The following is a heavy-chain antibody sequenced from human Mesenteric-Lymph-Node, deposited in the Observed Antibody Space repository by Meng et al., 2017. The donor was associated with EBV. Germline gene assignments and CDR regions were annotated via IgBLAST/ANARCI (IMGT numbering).Heavy chain of an antibody. J-gene: IGHJ5*02. CDR2: ILPVFGTG. D-gene: IGHD2-15*01. Sequence: QVQLVQPGAEVKRTGSSVKVSCKASGDTFSDYAFSWVRQAPGQGLEWMGGILPVFGTGNYAQKFQGRVTITADKSTNTVYMELRSLRSEDTAVYYCATDRCSGGSCYSRFDPWGQGTLVTVSS. CDR3: ATDRCSGGSCYSRFDP. CDR1: GDTFSDYA. V-gene: IGHV1-69*06.